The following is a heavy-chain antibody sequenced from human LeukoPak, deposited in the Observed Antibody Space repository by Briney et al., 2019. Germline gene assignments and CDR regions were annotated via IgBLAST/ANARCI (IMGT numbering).Heavy chain of an antibody. CDR2: MNPNSGNT. V-gene: IGHV1-8*01. J-gene: IGHJ4*02. D-gene: IGHD3-9*01. CDR1: GYTFTSYD. CDR3: ARGYDILTGEIDY. Sequence: GASVKVSCKASGYTFTSYDINWVRQATGQGLEWMGWMNPNSGNTGYAQKFQGRVTMTRNTSISTAYMEPSSLRSEDTAVYYCARGYDILTGEIDYWGQGTLVTVSS.